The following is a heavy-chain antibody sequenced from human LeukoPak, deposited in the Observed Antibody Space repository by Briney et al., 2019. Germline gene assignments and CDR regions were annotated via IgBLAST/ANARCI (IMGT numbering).Heavy chain of an antibody. CDR2: ISGSGGST. CDR3: AKIGANQLLGWFDP. CDR1: GLTFSSYA. J-gene: IGHJ5*02. Sequence: PGGSLRLSCAASGLTFSSYAMSWVRQPPGKGLEWVSAISGSGGSTYYADSVKGRFTISRDNSKNTLYLQMNSLRAEDTAVYYCAKIGANQLLGWFDPWGQGTLVTVSS. V-gene: IGHV3-23*01. D-gene: IGHD2-2*01.